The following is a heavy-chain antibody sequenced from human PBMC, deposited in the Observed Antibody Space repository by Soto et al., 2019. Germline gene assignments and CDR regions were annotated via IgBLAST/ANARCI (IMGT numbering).Heavy chain of an antibody. CDR1: GYTLTELS. J-gene: IGHJ4*02. V-gene: IGHV1-24*01. CDR2: FDPEDGET. Sequence: GASVKVSCKVSGYTLTELSMHWVRQAPGKGLEWMGGFDPEDGETIYAQKFQGRVTMTEDTSTDTAYMELSSLRSEDTAVYYCATGGHPYNWNDVLDYWGQGTLVTVSS. D-gene: IGHD1-20*01. CDR3: ATGGHPYNWNDVLDY.